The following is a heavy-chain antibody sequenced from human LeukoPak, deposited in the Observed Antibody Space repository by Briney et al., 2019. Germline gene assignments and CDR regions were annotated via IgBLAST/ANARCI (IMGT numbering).Heavy chain of an antibody. V-gene: IGHV1-8*01. CDR2: MNPHSGNT. D-gene: IGHD1-26*01. J-gene: IGHJ4*02. CDR1: GYTFSSND. Sequence: ASVKVSCKASGYTFSSNDINWVRQATGQGLEWMGWMNPHSGNTGYAQKSQGRVTITRNSSISTAYMELSSLRSEDTAVYYCAREGNRSSDSSASYPLDYWGQGTLVTVSS. CDR3: AREGNRSSDSSASYPLDY.